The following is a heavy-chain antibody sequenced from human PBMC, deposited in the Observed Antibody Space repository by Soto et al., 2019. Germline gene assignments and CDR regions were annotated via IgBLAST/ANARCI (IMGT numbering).Heavy chain of an antibody. J-gene: IGHJ6*02. V-gene: IGHV1-2*02. CDR1: GYTFTGYY. CDR2: INPNSGGT. Sequence: ASVKVSCKASGYTFTGYYMHWVRQAPGQGLEWMGWINPNSGGTNYAQKFQGRVTMTRDTSISTAYMELSRLRSDDTAVYYCARGEEDFGDYYYGMYVWSQGTTVTVSS. CDR3: ARGEEDFGDYYYGMYV. D-gene: IGHD4-17*01.